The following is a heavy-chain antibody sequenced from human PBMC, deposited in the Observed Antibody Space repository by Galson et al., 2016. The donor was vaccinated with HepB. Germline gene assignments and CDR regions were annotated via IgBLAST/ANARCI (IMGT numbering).Heavy chain of an antibody. J-gene: IGHJ1*01. D-gene: IGHD3-10*01. Sequence: SLRLSCAASEFTFNNFGMHWVRQAPGKGLEWVTTISFDGSKKYYGDSVKGRFTISKDNFKNTLYLQMNSLRPEDTAVYFCVRGPGVGGESLLGFQFRGQGTLVIVSS. CDR1: EFTFNNFG. V-gene: IGHV3-30*03. CDR2: ISFDGSKK. CDR3: VRGPGVGGESLLGFQF.